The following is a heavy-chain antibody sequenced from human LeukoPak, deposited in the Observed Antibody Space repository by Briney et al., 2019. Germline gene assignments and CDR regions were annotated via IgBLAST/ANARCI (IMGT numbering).Heavy chain of an antibody. D-gene: IGHD6-6*01. J-gene: IGHJ4*02. CDR3: ARHDPRGKAARLGYFDY. V-gene: IGHV4-31*03. CDR2: IFYSGST. Sequence: SETLSLTCTVSGGSINSGVYYWSWIRQYPGKGLEWIGSIFYSGSTYYNPSLKSRFTISVDTSKNQFSLKLSSVTAADTAVYYCARHDPRGKAARLGYFDYWGQGTLVTVSS. CDR1: GGSINSGVYY.